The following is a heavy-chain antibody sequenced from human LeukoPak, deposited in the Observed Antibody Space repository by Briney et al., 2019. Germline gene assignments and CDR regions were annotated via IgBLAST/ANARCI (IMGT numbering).Heavy chain of an antibody. CDR2: IYHSGST. Sequence: SETLSLTCVVSGYSISSGYYWGGIRQPPGKGLEWIGSIYHSGSTYYNPSLKSRVTISVDTSKNQYSLKMSSVTAADTAVYYCARVDSYSSSSLDYWGQGTLVTVSS. D-gene: IGHD6-6*01. CDR1: GYSISSGYY. CDR3: ARVDSYSSSSLDY. V-gene: IGHV4-38-2*01. J-gene: IGHJ4*02.